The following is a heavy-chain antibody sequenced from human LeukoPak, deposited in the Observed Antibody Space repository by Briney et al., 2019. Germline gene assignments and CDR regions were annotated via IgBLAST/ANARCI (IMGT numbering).Heavy chain of an antibody. CDR2: INPSGGST. CDR1: GYTFTSYY. V-gene: IGHV1-46*01. Sequence: ASVKVSCKASGYTFTSYYMHWVRQAPGQGLEWMGIINPSGGSTGYAQKFQGRVTMTRHTSTSTVYMELSSLRSEDTAVYYCARGPVIGGHSSSSAWYFDLWGRGTLVTVSS. CDR3: ARGPVIGGHSSSSAWYFDL. J-gene: IGHJ2*01. D-gene: IGHD6-6*01.